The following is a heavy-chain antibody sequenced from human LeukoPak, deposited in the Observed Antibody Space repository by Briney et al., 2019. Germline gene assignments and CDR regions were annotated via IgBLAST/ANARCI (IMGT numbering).Heavy chain of an antibody. CDR1: GFTFSNAW. V-gene: IGHV3-15*01. J-gene: IGHJ2*01. CDR3: SPLGSSGYHDYWYFDL. D-gene: IGHD3-22*01. Sequence: GGSLRLSCAASGFTFSNAWMSWVRQAPGKGLEWIGRIKNKADGGTKDYAAPVKGRFTISRDDSKNTLYLQMNSLKTEDTAVYYCSPLGSSGYHDYWYFDLWGRGTLVTVSS. CDR2: IKNKADGGTK.